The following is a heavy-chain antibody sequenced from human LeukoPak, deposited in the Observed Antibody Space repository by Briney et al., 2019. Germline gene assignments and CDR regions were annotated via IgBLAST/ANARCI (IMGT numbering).Heavy chain of an antibody. CDR1: GYRFTSYG. CDR3: ARAYQPLGGLSLPDY. CDR2: INPNTGNP. Sequence: ASVKVSCKASGYRFTSYGTSWVRQAPGQGLEWMGWINPNTGNPTYAPGFTGRFVFSLDTSVSTAYLQISGLKADDTAVYYCARAYQPLGGLSLPDYWGQGTLVSVSS. D-gene: IGHD3-16*02. J-gene: IGHJ4*02. V-gene: IGHV7-4-1*02.